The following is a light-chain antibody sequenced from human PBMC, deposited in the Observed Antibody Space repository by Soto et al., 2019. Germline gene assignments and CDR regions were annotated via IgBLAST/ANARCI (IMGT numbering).Light chain of an antibody. V-gene: IGKV3-20*01. CDR1: QSVSSTY. J-gene: IGKJ5*01. CDR3: QQYGSSLIT. Sequence: ELALTQSPVTLSLSAGERATLACRASQSVSSTYLAWYQQKPGQPPRLLMYGASSRATGIPDRFSGSGSGTDFTLTITRLEPEDFAVYYCQQYGSSLITFGQGTRLQIK. CDR2: GAS.